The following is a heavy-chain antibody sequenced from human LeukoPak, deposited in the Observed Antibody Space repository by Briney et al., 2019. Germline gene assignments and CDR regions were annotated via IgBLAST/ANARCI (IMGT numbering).Heavy chain of an antibody. Sequence: GGSLRLSCAASGFTFSSYAMHWVRQAPGMGLEWVAVISYDGSNKYYADSVKGRFTISRDNSKNTLYLQMNSLRAEDTAVYYCARDWICDYWGQGTLVTVSS. V-gene: IGHV3-30-3*01. CDR3: ARDWICDY. CDR2: ISYDGSNK. D-gene: IGHD2-2*03. CDR1: GFTFSSYA. J-gene: IGHJ4*02.